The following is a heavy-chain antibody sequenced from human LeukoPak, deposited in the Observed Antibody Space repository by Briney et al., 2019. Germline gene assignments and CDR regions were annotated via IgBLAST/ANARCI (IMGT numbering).Heavy chain of an antibody. D-gene: IGHD3-22*01. J-gene: IGHJ5*02. V-gene: IGHV4-30-4*01. CDR3: ARPYYYDSRIDP. CDR1: GGSISSGDYY. CDR2: MYYSGST. Sequence: SETLSLTCTVSGGSISSGDYYWGWIRQPPGKGLEWIAYMYYSGSTYYNPSLKSRVTMSADTSKNQLSLKLSSVTAADTAVYYCARPYYYDSRIDPWGQGILVTVSS.